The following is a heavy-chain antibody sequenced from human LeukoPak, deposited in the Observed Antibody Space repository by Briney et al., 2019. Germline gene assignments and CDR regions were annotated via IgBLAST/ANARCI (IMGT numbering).Heavy chain of an antibody. CDR3: AREPTIFVGATKNYYYYMDV. J-gene: IGHJ6*03. V-gene: IGHV3-30-3*01. CDR1: GFTFSSYA. Sequence: PGRSLRLSCAASGFTFSSYAMHWVRQAPGKGLEWVAVISYDGSNKYYADSVKGRFTISRDNSKNTLYLQMNSLRAEDTAVYYCAREPTIFVGATKNYYYYMDVWGKGTTVTVSS. D-gene: IGHD1-26*01. CDR2: ISYDGSNK.